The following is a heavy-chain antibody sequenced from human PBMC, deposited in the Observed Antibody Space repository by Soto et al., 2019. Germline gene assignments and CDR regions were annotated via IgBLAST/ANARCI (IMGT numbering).Heavy chain of an antibody. CDR1: GYSFTNYW. Sequence: GESLKISCKGSGYSFTNYWIGWVRQMPGKGLEWMGIIYPGDSDTRYSPSFQGQVTISADKSITTAYLQWSSLKASDTAIYYCARPGNDYGDFPPPHYWGQGTLVTVSS. D-gene: IGHD4-17*01. J-gene: IGHJ4*02. V-gene: IGHV5-51*01. CDR3: ARPGNDYGDFPPPHY. CDR2: IYPGDSDT.